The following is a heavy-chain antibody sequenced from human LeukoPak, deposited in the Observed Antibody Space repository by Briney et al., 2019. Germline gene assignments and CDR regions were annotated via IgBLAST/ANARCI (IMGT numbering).Heavy chain of an antibody. CDR2: ISYDGSNK. CDR1: GFTFGSYA. D-gene: IGHD4-17*01. V-gene: IGHV3-30-3*01. Sequence: PGGSLRLSCAASGFTFGSYAMHWVRQAPGKGLEWVAVISYDGSNKYYADSVKGRFTISRDNSKNTLYLQMNSLRAEDTAVYYCATHDYGDYPYPAIYYWGQGTLVTVSS. J-gene: IGHJ4*02. CDR3: ATHDYGDYPYPAIYY.